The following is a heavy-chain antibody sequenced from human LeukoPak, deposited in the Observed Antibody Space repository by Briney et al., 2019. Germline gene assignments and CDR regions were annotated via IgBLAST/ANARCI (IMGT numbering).Heavy chain of an antibody. V-gene: IGHV1-69*13. CDR3: ARGSGDPYYYYYMDV. J-gene: IGHJ6*03. CDR2: IIPIFGTA. CDR1: GGTFSSYA. Sequence: GASVKVSCKASGGTFSSYAISWVRQAPGQGLEWMGGIIPIFGTANYAQKFQGRVTITADESTSTAYMELSSLRSEDTAVYYCARGSGDPYYYYYMDVWGKGTTVTVSS. D-gene: IGHD3-10*01.